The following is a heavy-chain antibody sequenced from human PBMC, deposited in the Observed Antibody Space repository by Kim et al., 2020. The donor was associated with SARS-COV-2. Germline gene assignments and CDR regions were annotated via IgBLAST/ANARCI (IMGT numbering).Heavy chain of an antibody. Sequence: SETLSLTCTVSGGSVSSGSYYWSWIRQPPGKGLEWIGYIYYSGSTNYNPSLKSRVTISVDTSKNQFSLKLSSVTAADTAVYYCARVGPLVYDILTGYDPYYFNYWGQGTLVTVSS. CDR2: IYYSGST. V-gene: IGHV4-61*01. CDR3: ARVGPLVYDILTGYDPYYFNY. D-gene: IGHD3-9*01. CDR1: GGSVSSGSYY. J-gene: IGHJ4*02.